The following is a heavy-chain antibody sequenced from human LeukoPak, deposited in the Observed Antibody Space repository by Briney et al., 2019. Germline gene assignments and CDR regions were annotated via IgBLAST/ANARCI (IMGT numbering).Heavy chain of an antibody. CDR3: AKSPRTVTTIFDY. V-gene: IGHV4-59*01. CDR2: IHERGST. D-gene: IGHD5-12*01. J-gene: IGHJ4*02. Sequence: SETLSLTCTVSGGFISTYYWSWLRQSPGKGLEWIGYIHERGSTNHNPSLKSRLTMSVDTSKNQFSLKLTSVTAADTAVYFCAKSPRTVTTIFDYWGQGTLVTVSS. CDR1: GGFISTYY.